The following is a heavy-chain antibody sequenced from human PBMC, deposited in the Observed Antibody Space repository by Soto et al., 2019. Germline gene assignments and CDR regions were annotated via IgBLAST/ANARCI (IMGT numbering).Heavy chain of an antibody. V-gene: IGHV4-39*07. CDR2: IYYSGST. CDR1: GGSISSSNYY. J-gene: IGHJ4*02. Sequence: TSETLSLTCTVSGGSISSSNYYWGWIRQPPGKGLEWIGSIYYSGSTYYNPSLKSRVTISVDTSKNQFSLKLSSVTAADTAVYYCARDFYSYDSSGYHPSFFDYWGQGTLVTVSS. CDR3: ARDFYSYDSSGYHPSFFDY. D-gene: IGHD3-22*01.